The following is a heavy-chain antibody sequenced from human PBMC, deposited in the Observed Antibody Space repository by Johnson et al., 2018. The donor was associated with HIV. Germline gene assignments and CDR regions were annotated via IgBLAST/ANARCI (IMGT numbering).Heavy chain of an antibody. CDR3: AREMAIAAAGHDAFDI. D-gene: IGHD6-13*01. CDR2: ISYDGSNK. CDR1: GFTFSSYA. Sequence: QVQLVESGGGVVQPGRSLRLSCAASGFTFSSYAMHWVRQAPGKGLAWVAVISYDGSNKYYADSVKGRFTISRDNSKNTLYLQMNSLSGEDTAVYYCAREMAIAAAGHDAFDIWGQGTMVTVSS. J-gene: IGHJ3*02. V-gene: IGHV3-30-3*01.